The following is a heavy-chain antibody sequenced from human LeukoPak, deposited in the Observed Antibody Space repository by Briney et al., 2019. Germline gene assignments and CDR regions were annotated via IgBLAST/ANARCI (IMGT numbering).Heavy chain of an antibody. V-gene: IGHV4-30-2*01. CDR3: ARDAEGYSYGYANDAFDI. CDR1: GGSISSGGYS. D-gene: IGHD5-18*01. J-gene: IGHJ3*02. Sequence: SETLSLTCVVSGGSISSGGYSWSWIRQPPGKGLEWIGYIYHSGSTYYNPSLKSRVTISVDRSKNQFSLKLSSVTAADTAVYYCARDAEGYSYGYANDAFDIWGQGTMVTVSS. CDR2: IYHSGST.